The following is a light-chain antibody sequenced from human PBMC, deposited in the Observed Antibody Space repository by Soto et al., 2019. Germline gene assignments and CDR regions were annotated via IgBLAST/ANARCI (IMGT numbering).Light chain of an antibody. CDR1: RSNIGTNS. J-gene: IGLJ3*02. V-gene: IGLV1-47*01. CDR2: RNH. CDR3: AVWDDSLSGAWV. Sequence: QSVPAQPPSASATPEQRVTIACSGSRSNIGTNSVYWYQQFPGTAPKLLIYRNHQRPSGVPDRFSGSKSGTSASLAISGLRSEDEADYYCAVWDDSLSGAWVFGGGTKLTVL.